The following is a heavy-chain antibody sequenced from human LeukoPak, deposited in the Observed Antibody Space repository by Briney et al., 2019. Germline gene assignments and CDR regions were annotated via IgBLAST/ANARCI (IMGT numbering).Heavy chain of an antibody. D-gene: IGHD2-2*01. CDR1: GDSVSSKSAT. J-gene: IGHJ3*02. CDR3: ARGKASFTVEDAFDI. Sequence: SQTLSLTCGISGDSVSSKSATWNWIRQSPSRGLEWLGRTYYRSKWYNDYAVSVKSRTTINPDTSKNQFSLQLNSVTPEDTAVYYCARGKASFTVEDAFDIWGQGTMVTVSS. CDR2: TYYRSKWYN. V-gene: IGHV6-1*01.